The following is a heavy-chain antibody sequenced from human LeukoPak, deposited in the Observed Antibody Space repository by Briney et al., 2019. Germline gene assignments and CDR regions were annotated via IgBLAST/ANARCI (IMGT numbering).Heavy chain of an antibody. V-gene: IGHV1-2*02. CDR1: GYTFTGYY. D-gene: IGHD5-18*01. CDR3: AREVVADSGYCYGLDY. Sequence: GASVKVSCKASGYTFTGYYMQWVRQAPGQGLEWMGWINPNSGGTNYAQKFQGRVTMTRDTSISTAYMELNRLRSDDTAVYYCAREVVADSGYCYGLDYWGQGTLVTVSS. J-gene: IGHJ4*02. CDR2: INPNSGGT.